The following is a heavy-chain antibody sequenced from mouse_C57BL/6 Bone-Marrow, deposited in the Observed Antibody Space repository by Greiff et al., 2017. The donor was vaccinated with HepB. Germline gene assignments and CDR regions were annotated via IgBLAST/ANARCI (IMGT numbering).Heavy chain of an antibody. D-gene: IGHD1-1*01. J-gene: IGHJ3*01. Sequence: QVQLQQPGAELVKPGASVKLSCKASRYTFTSYWMHWVKQRPGQGLEWIGMIHPNSGSTNYNEKFKSKATLTVDKSSSTAYMQLSSLTSEDSAVYYCAREGILLRLFAYWGQGTLVTVSA. CDR1: RYTFTSYW. CDR3: AREGILLRLFAY. V-gene: IGHV1-64*01. CDR2: IHPNSGST.